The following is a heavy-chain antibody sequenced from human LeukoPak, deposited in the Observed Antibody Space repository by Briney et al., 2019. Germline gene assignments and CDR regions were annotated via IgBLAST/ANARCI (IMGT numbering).Heavy chain of an antibody. V-gene: IGHV3-30*02. Sequence: GGSLRLSCAASGFTFSSYGMHWVRQAPGKGLEWVAFIRSDGNYKYYADSVKGRFTISRDNSKNTLYLQMNSLRAEDTAVYYCAKDLMAGRVEAFDIWGQGTMVTVSS. J-gene: IGHJ3*02. CDR3: AKDLMAGRVEAFDI. D-gene: IGHD2-8*01. CDR1: GFTFSSYG. CDR2: IRSDGNYK.